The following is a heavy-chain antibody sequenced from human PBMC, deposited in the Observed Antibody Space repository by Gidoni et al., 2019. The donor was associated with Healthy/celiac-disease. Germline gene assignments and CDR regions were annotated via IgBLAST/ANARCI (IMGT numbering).Heavy chain of an antibody. CDR3: ARRYYYGSGSYFGY. Sequence: QVQLQQWGAGLLKPSETLSLTCAVYGGSFSGYYWSWIRQPPGKGLEWIGEINNSGSTNYNPSLKSRVTISVDTSKNQFSLKLSSVTAADTAVYYCARRYYYGSGSYFGYWGQGTLVTVSS. D-gene: IGHD3-10*01. CDR1: GGSFSGYY. V-gene: IGHV4-34*01. CDR2: INNSGST. J-gene: IGHJ4*02.